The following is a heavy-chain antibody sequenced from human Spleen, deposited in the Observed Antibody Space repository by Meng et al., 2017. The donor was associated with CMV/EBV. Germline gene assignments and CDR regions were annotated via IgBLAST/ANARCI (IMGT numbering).Heavy chain of an antibody. CDR1: GGSISYSY. V-gene: IGHV4-59*01. D-gene: IGHD3-10*01. Sequence: SETLSLTCTVSGGSISYSYWSWIRQTPGKGLEWIGYIYYTGITKYSPSLKSRVTISIDTSKTQFSLKLSFVTAADTAVYFCARGGGNNWNWFDPWGQGTLVTVLL. CDR3: ARGGGNNWNWFDP. J-gene: IGHJ5*02. CDR2: IYYTGIT.